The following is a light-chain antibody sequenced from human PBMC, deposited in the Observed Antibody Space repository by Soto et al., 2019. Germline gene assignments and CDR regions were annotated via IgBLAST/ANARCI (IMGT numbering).Light chain of an antibody. CDR1: QSVSSAS. Sequence: EIVLTQSPGTLSSSPGEGATLSCRASQSVSSASVAWYQQKPGQAPRLLIFGASRRATDIPDRFSGGGSGTDFTLTISRLEPEDFAVYYCQQYGTSPPWTFGQGTKVDIK. CDR3: QQYGTSPPWT. CDR2: GAS. J-gene: IGKJ1*01. V-gene: IGKV3-20*01.